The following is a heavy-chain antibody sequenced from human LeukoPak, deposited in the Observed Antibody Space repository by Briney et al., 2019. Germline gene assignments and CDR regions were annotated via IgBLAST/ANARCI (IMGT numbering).Heavy chain of an antibody. J-gene: IGHJ4*02. Sequence: PGGSLRPSCAASGFTFSSYWMSWVRQAPGKGLEWVANIKQDGSEKYYVDSVKGRFTISRDNAKNSLYLQMNSLRAEDTAVYYCARDVWYQLLWDYFDYWGQGTLVTVSS. CDR1: GFTFSSYW. D-gene: IGHD2-2*01. CDR2: IKQDGSEK. CDR3: ARDVWYQLLWDYFDY. V-gene: IGHV3-7*01.